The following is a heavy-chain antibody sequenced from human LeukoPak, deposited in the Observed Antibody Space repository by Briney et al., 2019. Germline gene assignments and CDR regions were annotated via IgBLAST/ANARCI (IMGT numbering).Heavy chain of an antibody. CDR2: LSGSGITT. J-gene: IGHJ6*03. Sequence: GGSLRLSCAASGFTFSNSAMSWVRQAPGKGLEWVSTLSGSGITTYYADSVKGRFTISRDNSKNTLYLQMNSLRSEDTAVYYCARVSGGRRYYYMDVWGKGTTVTVSS. CDR3: ARVSGGRRYYYMDV. D-gene: IGHD2-15*01. CDR1: GFTFSNSA. V-gene: IGHV3-23*01.